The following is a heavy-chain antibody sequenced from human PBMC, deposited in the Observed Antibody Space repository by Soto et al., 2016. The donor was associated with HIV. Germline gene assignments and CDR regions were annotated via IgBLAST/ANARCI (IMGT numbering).Heavy chain of an antibody. CDR3: ARAAAGYREFDY. D-gene: IGHD6-13*01. J-gene: IGHJ4*02. CDR1: GGSVSSGSYY. CDR2: IYYSGST. Sequence: QVQLQESGPGLVKPSETLSLTCTVSGGSVSSGSYYWSWIRQPPGKGLEWIAYIYYSGSTNYNPSLKSRVTISVDTSKNQFSLKLSSVTAADTAVYYCARAAAGYREFDYWGQGTLVTVSS. V-gene: IGHV4-61*01.